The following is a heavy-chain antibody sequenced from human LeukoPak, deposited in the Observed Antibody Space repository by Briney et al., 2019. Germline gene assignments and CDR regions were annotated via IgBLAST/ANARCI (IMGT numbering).Heavy chain of an antibody. Sequence: GASVKVSCKASGYTFTSYDINWVRQATGQGLEWMGWMNPNSGNTGYAQKFQGRVTITRNTSISTAYMELSSLRSEATAVYYCARLYGSGSYYYYYMDVWGKGTTVTVSS. CDR2: MNPNSGNT. CDR1: GYTFTSYD. D-gene: IGHD3-10*01. V-gene: IGHV1-8*03. CDR3: ARLYGSGSYYYYYMDV. J-gene: IGHJ6*03.